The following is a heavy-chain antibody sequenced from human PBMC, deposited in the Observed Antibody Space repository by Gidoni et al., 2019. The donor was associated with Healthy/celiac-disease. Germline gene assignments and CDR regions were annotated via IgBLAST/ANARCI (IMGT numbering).Heavy chain of an antibody. Sequence: EVQLVQSAAEVRKPGESLKISCKASGYSFTNYWIGWVRQMPGKGLEWMGIIYPGDSDTQYSPSFQGQVTISADKSTSTAYLQWSSLKASDTAIYYCARQYMCDYWGQGTLVTVSS. CDR3: ARQYMCDY. V-gene: IGHV5-51*01. CDR1: GYSFTNYW. D-gene: IGHD1-20*01. J-gene: IGHJ4*02. CDR2: IYPGDSDT.